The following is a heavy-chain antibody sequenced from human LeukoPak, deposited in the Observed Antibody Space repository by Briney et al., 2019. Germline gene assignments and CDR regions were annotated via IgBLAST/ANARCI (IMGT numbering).Heavy chain of an antibody. CDR2: IYCSGST. CDR1: GGSISSSSYY. D-gene: IGHD2-2*01. J-gene: IGHJ6*03. Sequence: SETLSLTCTVSGGSISSSSYYWGWLRQPPGKWLEWIGSIYCSGSTYYNPSLKSRITISVDTSKNQFSLKLSSVTAADTAVYYCLGVVPAARYQRYYYYYMDVWGKGITVTVSS. V-gene: IGHV4-39*01. CDR3: LGVVPAARYQRYYYYYMDV.